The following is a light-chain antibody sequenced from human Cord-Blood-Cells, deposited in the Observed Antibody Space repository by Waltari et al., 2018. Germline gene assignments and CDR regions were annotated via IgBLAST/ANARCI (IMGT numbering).Light chain of an antibody. J-gene: IGLJ1*01. Sequence: QSVLTQPPSVCRSPGQSTTISCTGISSDVGVYNSVFWYQQHPGKAPKLMIYDVRNRPSGVSNRFSGYKSGNTASLTSSGLQADDEADYYCISYTISSTYVIGTGTKVTVL. V-gene: IGLV2-14*03. CDR3: ISYTISSTYV. CDR2: DVR. CDR1: SSDVGVYNS.